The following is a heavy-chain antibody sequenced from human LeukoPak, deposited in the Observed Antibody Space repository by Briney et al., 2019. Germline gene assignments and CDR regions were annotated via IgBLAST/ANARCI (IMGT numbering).Heavy chain of an antibody. Sequence: GASVKVSCRASGYTFASYGINWVRQAPGQGLEWMGRITTYNGKTNYAQKFQARVTMTTDTSTNTAFMELRSLRSDDTALYYCARDLRGNVHFDYWGQGTLVTVSS. J-gene: IGHJ4*02. V-gene: IGHV1-18*01. CDR1: GYTFASYG. D-gene: IGHD3-10*01. CDR2: ITTYNGKT. CDR3: ARDLRGNVHFDY.